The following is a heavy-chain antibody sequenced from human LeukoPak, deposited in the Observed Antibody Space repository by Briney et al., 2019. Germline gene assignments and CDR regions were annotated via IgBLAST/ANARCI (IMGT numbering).Heavy chain of an antibody. CDR1: GFTFSSYA. V-gene: IGHV3-30-3*01. CDR2: ISYDGSNK. J-gene: IGHJ6*02. D-gene: IGHD3-22*01. Sequence: GGSLRLSCAASGFTFSSYAMHWVRQAPGKGLEWVAVISYDGSNKYYADSVKGRFTISRDNSKNTLYLQMNCLRAEDTAVYYCARSAGRDSYYYYGMDVWGQGTTVTVSS. CDR3: ARSAGRDSYYYYGMDV.